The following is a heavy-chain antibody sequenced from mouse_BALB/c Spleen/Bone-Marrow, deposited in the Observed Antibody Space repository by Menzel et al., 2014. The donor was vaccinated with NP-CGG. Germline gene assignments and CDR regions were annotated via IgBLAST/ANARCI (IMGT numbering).Heavy chain of an antibody. D-gene: IGHD1-2*01. CDR2: IYPYNGGT. Sequence: EVQLQQSGPELVKPGASVKISCKASGYTFTDYNMHWVKQSHGKGLEWIGYIYPYNGGTGYNQKFKSKATLTVDNSSSTAYMELRSLTSEDSAVYYCATRFITTAGYWGQGTTLIVSS. J-gene: IGHJ2*01. CDR3: ATRFITTAGY. V-gene: IGHV1S29*02. CDR1: GYTFTDYN.